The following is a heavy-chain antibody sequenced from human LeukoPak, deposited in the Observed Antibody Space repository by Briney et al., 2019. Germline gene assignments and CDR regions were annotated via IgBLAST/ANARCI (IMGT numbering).Heavy chain of an antibody. CDR1: GGSVSNYY. CDR2: VYYTGST. Sequence: SETLSLTCSVSGGSVSNYYWSWIRQPPGKGLEWIGYVYYTGSTNYNPSLKSRVTMFEDKSKNQFSLRLYSVTAADTAVYYCARSIELWPHFDYWGQGTLVTVSS. CDR3: ARSIELWPHFDY. D-gene: IGHD5-18*01. J-gene: IGHJ4*02. V-gene: IGHV4-59*08.